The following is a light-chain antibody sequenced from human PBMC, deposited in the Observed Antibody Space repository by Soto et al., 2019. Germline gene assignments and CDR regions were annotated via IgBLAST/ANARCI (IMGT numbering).Light chain of an antibody. J-gene: IGKJ1*01. V-gene: IGKV3-15*01. CDR2: DAS. Sequence: ETVMTQSPATLSVSPGERATISCRASQAVSSDLAWYQQKPGQAPMLLIYDASTRATGVPARFSGSGSGTEFTLPISSLQSEDFAVFYCQQYNNWSPRTFGQGTRVEI. CDR3: QQYNNWSPRT. CDR1: QAVSSD.